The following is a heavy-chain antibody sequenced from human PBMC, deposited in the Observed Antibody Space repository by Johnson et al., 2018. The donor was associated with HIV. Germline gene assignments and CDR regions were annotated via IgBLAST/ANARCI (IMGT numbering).Heavy chain of an antibody. CDR2: IWYDGSNK. CDR1: GFTFSSYA. D-gene: IGHD6-19*01. J-gene: IGHJ3*02. V-gene: IGHV3-30*04. CDR3: VRRIAVDDAFDI. Sequence: VQLVESGGGVVQPGRSLRLSCAASGFTFSSYAMHWVRQAPGKGLEWVAVIWYDGSNKYYADSVKGRFTISRDNSKNTLYLPMNSLRADDTALYYCVRRIAVDDAFDIWGQGTMVTVSS.